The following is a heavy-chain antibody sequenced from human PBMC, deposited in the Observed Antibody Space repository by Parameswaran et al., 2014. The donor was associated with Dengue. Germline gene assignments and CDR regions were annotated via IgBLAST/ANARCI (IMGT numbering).Heavy chain of an antibody. Sequence: WIRQPPGKGLVWVSRINSDGSSTSYADSVKGRFTISRDNAKNTLYLQMNSLRAEDTAVYYCARAGPSTLWFGELWRGHYYGMDVWGQGTTVTVSS. CDR3: ARAGPSTLWFGELWRGHYYGMDV. D-gene: IGHD3-10*01. J-gene: IGHJ6*02. V-gene: IGHV3-74*01. CDR2: INSDGSST.